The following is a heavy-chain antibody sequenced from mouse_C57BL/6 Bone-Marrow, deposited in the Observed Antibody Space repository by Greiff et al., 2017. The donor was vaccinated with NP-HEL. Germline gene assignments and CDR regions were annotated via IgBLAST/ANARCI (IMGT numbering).Heavy chain of an antibody. CDR3: AKITTVVAGDY. D-gene: IGHD1-1*01. J-gene: IGHJ2*01. CDR2: IYPGDGDT. CDR1: GYAFSSSW. V-gene: IGHV1-82*01. Sequence: QVQLQQSGAELAKPGASVKISCKASGYAFSSSWMNWVKQRPGKGLEWIGRIYPGDGDTNYTGQFKGKATLTADKSSSTAYMQLSSLTSEDSAVYVCAKITTVVAGDYWGQGTTLTVSS.